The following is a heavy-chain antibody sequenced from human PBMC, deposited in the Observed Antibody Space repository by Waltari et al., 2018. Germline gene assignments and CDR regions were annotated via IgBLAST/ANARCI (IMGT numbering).Heavy chain of an antibody. D-gene: IGHD3-16*02. Sequence: QAQLVQSGAEVKKPGASVKVSCKASGYTFTGYYIHWVRQAPGKGLEWMGRSNPTIGGTDSAQKFQGRFTVTRDPSTRAAEMEMSRLRAYDTAVYYCARRARGGRYGSWYFALLGRGTLVTVSS. CDR1: GYTFTGYY. CDR3: ARRARGGRYGSWYFAL. CDR2: SNPTIGGT. J-gene: IGHJ2*01. V-gene: IGHV1-2*06.